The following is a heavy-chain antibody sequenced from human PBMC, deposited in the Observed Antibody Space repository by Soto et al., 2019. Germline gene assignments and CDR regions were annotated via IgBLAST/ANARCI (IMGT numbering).Heavy chain of an antibody. CDR1: GFTFSDYA. CDR2: IIYDESIQ. J-gene: IGHJ5*02. V-gene: IGHV3-30-3*01. CDR3: AREASVAALKWFDP. Sequence: VGSLRLSSADYGFTFSDYAGNWVRQAPGKGLEWVAVIIYDESIQHYALSVKGRFTISGDKSKNPVYLQMNSLTPEDTARYYCAREASVAALKWFDPWGQGTLVPVSS. D-gene: IGHD6-6*01.